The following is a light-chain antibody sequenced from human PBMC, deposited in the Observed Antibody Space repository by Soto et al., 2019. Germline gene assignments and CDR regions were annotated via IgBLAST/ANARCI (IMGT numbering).Light chain of an antibody. J-gene: IGKJ1*01. Sequence: DIQMTHSPSTLSASVVYIVTITCRASQSISSWLAWYQQKPGKAPKLLIYDASSLESGVPSRFSGSGSGTEFTLTISSLQPDDFATYYCQKYNSYSTTFGQGTKVDIK. CDR2: DAS. CDR3: QKYNSYSTT. CDR1: QSISSW. V-gene: IGKV1-5*01.